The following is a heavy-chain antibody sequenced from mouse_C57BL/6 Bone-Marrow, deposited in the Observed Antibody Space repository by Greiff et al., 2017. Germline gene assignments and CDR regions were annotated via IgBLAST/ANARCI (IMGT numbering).Heavy chain of an antibody. J-gene: IGHJ2*01. V-gene: IGHV1-54*01. CDR2: INPGSGGT. CDR1: GYAFTNYL. CDR3: ARLGGGWGY. D-gene: IGHD1-1*02. Sequence: VQLQQSGAELVRPGTSVKVSCKASGYAFTNYLIEWVKQRPGQGLEWIGVINPGSGGTNYNEKFKGKATLTADKSSSTAYLQLRSLTSEDSAVYFCARLGGGWGYWGQGTTLTVSS.